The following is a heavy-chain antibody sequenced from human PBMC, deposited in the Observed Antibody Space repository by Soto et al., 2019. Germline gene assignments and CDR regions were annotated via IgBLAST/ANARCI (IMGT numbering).Heavy chain of an antibody. D-gene: IGHD4-4*01. CDR2: INPSGGST. CDR3: ARGFYSNYRWFDP. V-gene: IGHV1-46*01. J-gene: IGHJ5*02. Sequence: ASAKFYVKASGHTFTSYYMHWVRQAPGQVLDCIGIINPSGGSTSYAQKFQGRVTMTRDTSTSTVYMELSSLRSEDTAVYYCARGFYSNYRWFDPWGQGTLVTVSS. CDR1: GHTFTSYY.